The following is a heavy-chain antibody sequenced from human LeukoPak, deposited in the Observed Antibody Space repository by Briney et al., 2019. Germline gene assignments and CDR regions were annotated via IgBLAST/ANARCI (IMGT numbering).Heavy chain of an antibody. Sequence: SETLSLTCTVSGGSISSGGYYWSWIRQHPGNCLEWIGYIYYSGSTYYNPSLKSRVTISVDTSKNQFSLKLSSVTAADTAVYYCARSSSPHHILFDYWGQGTLVTVSS. CDR1: GGSISSGGYY. D-gene: IGHD6-6*01. V-gene: IGHV4-31*03. J-gene: IGHJ4*02. CDR3: ARSSSPHHILFDY. CDR2: IYYSGST.